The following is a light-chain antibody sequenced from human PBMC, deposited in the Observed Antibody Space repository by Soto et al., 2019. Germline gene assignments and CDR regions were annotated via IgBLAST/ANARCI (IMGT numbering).Light chain of an antibody. Sequence: QSVLTQPPSVSAAPGQKVTISCSGSSSNIGNNYVSWYQQLPGTAPKLLIYDNNKRPSGIPDRFSGSKSGTSATLGITGLQTGDEADYYCGTLRVFGGGTKLTVL. J-gene: IGLJ2*01. CDR2: DNN. CDR1: SSNIGNNY. CDR3: GTLRV. V-gene: IGLV1-51*01.